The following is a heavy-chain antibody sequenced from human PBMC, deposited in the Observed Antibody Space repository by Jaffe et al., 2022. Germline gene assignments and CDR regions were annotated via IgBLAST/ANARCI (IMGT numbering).Heavy chain of an antibody. J-gene: IGHJ2*01. CDR3: ARGVTMVRGVIIGEWYFDL. CDR1: GYSISSGYY. Sequence: QVQLQESGPGLVKPSETLSLTCAVSGYSISSGYYWGWIRQPPGKGLEWIGSIYHSGSTYYNPSLKSRVTISVDTSKNQFSLKLSSVTAADTAVYYCARGVTMVRGVIIGEWYFDLWGRGTLVTVSS. CDR2: IYHSGST. D-gene: IGHD3-10*01. V-gene: IGHV4-38-2*01.